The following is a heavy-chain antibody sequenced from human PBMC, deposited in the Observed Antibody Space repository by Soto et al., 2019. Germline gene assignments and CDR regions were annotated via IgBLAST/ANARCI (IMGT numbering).Heavy chain of an antibody. CDR1: GFTFSNAW. CDR3: TTGLVYGRNSNWFDP. Sequence: EVQLVESGGGLVKPGGSLRLSCAASGFTFSNAWMNWVRQAPGKGLEWVGRIKSKTDGGTTDYAAPVKGRFTISRDDSKNTLYLQMNSLKTEDTGVYYCTTGLVYGRNSNWFDPWGQGTLVTVSS. D-gene: IGHD4-17*01. J-gene: IGHJ5*02. V-gene: IGHV3-15*07. CDR2: IKSKTDGGTT.